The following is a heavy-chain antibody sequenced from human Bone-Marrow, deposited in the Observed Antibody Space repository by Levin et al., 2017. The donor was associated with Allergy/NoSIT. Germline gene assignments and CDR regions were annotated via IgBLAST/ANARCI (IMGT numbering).Heavy chain of an antibody. CDR1: GGSFSSYA. J-gene: IGHJ4*02. D-gene: IGHD3-10*01. CDR2: IIPILRGA. Sequence: ASVKVSCKASGGSFSSYAIVWVRQAPGRGLDWMGRIIPILRGANYAQKFQGRLTITADESTTTAYMELNSLTFEDTAVYYCARAGGSGSYAYWGQGTRVTVSS. CDR3: ARAGGSGSYAY. V-gene: IGHV1-69*11.